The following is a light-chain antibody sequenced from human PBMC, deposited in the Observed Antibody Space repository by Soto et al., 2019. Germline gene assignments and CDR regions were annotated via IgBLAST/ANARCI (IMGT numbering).Light chain of an antibody. CDR3: QQYGPSPLYT. Sequence: EMVLTQSPGTLSLSPGERATLSCRASQSASSGYLAWYQQKPGQAPRLLIYGTSNRATGIPDRFSGSASGTDFTLTISRLEPEDFAVYYCQQYGPSPLYTFGQGTKLDIK. CDR1: QSASSGY. CDR2: GTS. V-gene: IGKV3-20*01. J-gene: IGKJ2*01.